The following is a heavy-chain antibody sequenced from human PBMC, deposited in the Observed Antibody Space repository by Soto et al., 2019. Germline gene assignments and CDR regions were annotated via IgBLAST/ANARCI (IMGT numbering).Heavy chain of an antibody. V-gene: IGHV4-39*02. D-gene: IGHD3-3*01. CDR3: AKEGITIFGVVNNWFDP. J-gene: IGHJ5*02. CDR1: GGSISSSSYY. Sequence: LSLTCTVSGGSISSSSYYWGWIRQPPGKGLEWIGSIYYSGSTYYNPSLKSRVTISVDTSKNQFSLKLSSVTAADTAVYYCAKEGITIFGVVNNWFDPWGQGTLVTVSS. CDR2: IYYSGST.